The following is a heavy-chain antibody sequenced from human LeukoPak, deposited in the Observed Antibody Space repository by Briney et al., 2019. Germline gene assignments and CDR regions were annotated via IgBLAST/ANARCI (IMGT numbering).Heavy chain of an antibody. CDR2: ISSSSSYI. CDR3: ARDREGHFDY. Sequence: AGGSLRLSCAASGFTFSSYEMNWVRQAPGKGLEWVSSISSSSSYIYYADSVKGRFTTSRDNAKNSLYLQMNSLRAEDTAVYYCARDREGHFDYWGQGTLVTVSS. CDR1: GFTFSSYE. J-gene: IGHJ4*02. V-gene: IGHV3-21*01.